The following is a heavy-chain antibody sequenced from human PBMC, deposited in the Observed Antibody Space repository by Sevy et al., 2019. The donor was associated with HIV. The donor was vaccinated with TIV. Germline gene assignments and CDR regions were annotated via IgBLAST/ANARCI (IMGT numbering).Heavy chain of an antibody. CDR1: GYSFSSYW. Sequence: GESLKISCRGSGYSFSSYWFVWVRQMPGKGLEWMGIIYPGDSDTIYSPSFQGQVSIPVDKSISTAYLHSSSLKASDTAMYYCARGARGTLPSYYYYGMDVWGQGITVTVSS. J-gene: IGHJ6*02. CDR2: IYPGDSDT. CDR3: ARGARGTLPSYYYYGMDV. V-gene: IGHV5-51*01.